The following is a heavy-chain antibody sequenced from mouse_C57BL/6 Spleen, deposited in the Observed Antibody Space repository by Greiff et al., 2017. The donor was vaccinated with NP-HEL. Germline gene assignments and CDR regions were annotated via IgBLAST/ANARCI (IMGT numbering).Heavy chain of an antibody. CDR1: GYTFTSYW. D-gene: IGHD1-1*01. V-gene: IGHV1-61*01. J-gene: IGHJ2*01. Sequence: QVQLQQPGAELVRPGSSVKLSCKASGYTFTSYWMDWVKQRPGQGLEWIGNIYPSDSETHYNQKFKDKATLTVDKSSSTAYMQLSSLTSEDSAVYYCARFPHYYGSSYFDYWGQGTTLTVSS. CDR3: ARFPHYYGSSYFDY. CDR2: IYPSDSET.